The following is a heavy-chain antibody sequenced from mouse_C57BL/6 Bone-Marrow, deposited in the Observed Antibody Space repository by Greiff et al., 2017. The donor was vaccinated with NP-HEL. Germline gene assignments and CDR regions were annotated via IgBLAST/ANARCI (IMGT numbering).Heavy chain of an antibody. CDR1: GYAFSSSW. CDR3: AGWDVNYAMGY. CDR2: IYPGDGDT. V-gene: IGHV1-82*01. D-gene: IGHD4-1*01. J-gene: IGHJ4*01. Sequence: VQLQESGPELVKPGASVKISCKASGYAFSSSWMNWVKQRPGKGLEWIGRIYPGDGDTNYNGKFKGKATLTAETSSSTASIQVSSLTSEDSAVYFCAGWDVNYAMGYWGQGTSVTVSS.